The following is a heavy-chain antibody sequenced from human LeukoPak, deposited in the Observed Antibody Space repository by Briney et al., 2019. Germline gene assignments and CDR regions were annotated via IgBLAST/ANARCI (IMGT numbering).Heavy chain of an antibody. CDR2: IYPGDSDT. CDR1: GYSFTSYW. Sequence: GESLKISCKGSGYSFTSYWIGWVRQMPGKGLEWMGIIYPGDSDTRYSPSFQGQVTISADKSISTAYLQWSSLKASDTAMYYCARLAYYYDSSGYYYVNYFDYWGQGTLVTVSS. CDR3: ARLAYYYDSSGYYYVNYFDY. D-gene: IGHD3-22*01. V-gene: IGHV5-51*01. J-gene: IGHJ4*02.